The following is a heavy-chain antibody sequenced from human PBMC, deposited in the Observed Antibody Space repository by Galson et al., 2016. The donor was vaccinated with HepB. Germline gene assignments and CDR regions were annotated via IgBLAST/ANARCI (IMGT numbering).Heavy chain of an antibody. CDR1: GVSITSDGYY. V-gene: IGHV4-31*01. CDR3: ARVPHYYDNDGYLQYAMDV. CDR2: IYHSGST. J-gene: IGHJ6*02. Sequence: TLSLTCHVSGVSITSDGYYWSWIRQHPEKGLEWIGYIYHSGSTTYNPSLKSQVTLEVDPSKNQFSLRLSSCTAADTAVYYCARVPHYYDNDGYLQYAMDVWGQGTTVTVS. D-gene: IGHD3-22*01.